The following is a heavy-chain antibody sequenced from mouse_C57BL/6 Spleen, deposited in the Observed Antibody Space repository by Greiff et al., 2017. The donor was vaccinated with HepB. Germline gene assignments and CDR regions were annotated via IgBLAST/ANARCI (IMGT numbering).Heavy chain of an antibody. V-gene: IGHV1-85*01. J-gene: IGHJ2*01. Sequence: QVHVKQSGPELVKPGASVKLSCKASGYTFTSYDINWVKQRPGQGLEWIGWIYPRDGSTKYNEKFKGKATLTVDTSSSTAYMELHSLTSEDSAVYFCAREGDYYGSSSYFDYWGQGTTLTVSS. CDR3: AREGDYYGSSSYFDY. D-gene: IGHD1-1*01. CDR1: GYTFTSYD. CDR2: IYPRDGST.